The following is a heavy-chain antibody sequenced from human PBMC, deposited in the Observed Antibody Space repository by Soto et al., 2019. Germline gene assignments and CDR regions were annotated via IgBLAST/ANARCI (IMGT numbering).Heavy chain of an antibody. CDR1: GYTFTHYY. CDR2: INPASGST. Sequence: QVQLVQSGAEVKKPGASEKLSCRTSGYTFTHYYIHWVRQAPGQGLEWLAIINPASGSTNYAQDFQGRVTLTMDTSTTTVYMELSGLRAEDTAIFYCARDLAAGDYWGQGTLVTVSS. J-gene: IGHJ4*02. D-gene: IGHD6-13*01. CDR3: ARDLAAGDY. V-gene: IGHV1-46*01.